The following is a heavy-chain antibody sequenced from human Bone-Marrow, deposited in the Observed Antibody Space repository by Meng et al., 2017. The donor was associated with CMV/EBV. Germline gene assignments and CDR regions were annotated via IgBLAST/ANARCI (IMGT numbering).Heavy chain of an antibody. Sequence: GESLKISCAASGFTFSSYGMHWVRQAPGKGLEWVAFIRYDGSNKYYADSVKGRFTISRDNSKNTVNLQMNSLRAEDTAVYYCTKDSGRGGHLWFRGVDYWGQGTLVTVPS. CDR1: GFTFSSYG. D-gene: IGHD3-10*01. V-gene: IGHV3-30*02. J-gene: IGHJ4*02. CDR3: TKDSGRGGHLWFRGVDY. CDR2: IRYDGSNK.